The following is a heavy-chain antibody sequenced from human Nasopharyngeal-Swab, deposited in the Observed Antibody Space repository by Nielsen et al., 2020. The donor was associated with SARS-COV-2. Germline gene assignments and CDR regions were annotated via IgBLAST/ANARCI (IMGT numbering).Heavy chain of an antibody. CDR2: IYAGGDT. J-gene: IGHJ4*02. V-gene: IGHV3-53*05. CDR1: RFIVSYNY. Sequence: GESLKISCVASRFIVSYNYMSWVRQVPGKGLEWVSVIYAGGDTYYADSVRGRFTISRDNSKNAIYLQMNSLSAEDTALYYCARLVALYCSDGACFSDSWGQGTLVTVSS. D-gene: IGHD2-15*01. CDR3: ARLVALYCSDGACFSDS.